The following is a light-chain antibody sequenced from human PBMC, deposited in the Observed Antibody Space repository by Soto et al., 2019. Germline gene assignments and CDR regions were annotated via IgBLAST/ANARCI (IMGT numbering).Light chain of an antibody. CDR3: QQRINWPRT. CDR2: DAS. CDR1: QSVSSY. V-gene: IGKV3-11*01. J-gene: IGKJ1*01. Sequence: EIVLTQSPATLSLSPGERATLSCRASQSVSSYLAWYQQKPGQAPRLLIYDASHRATGIPARFSGSGSGTDFTLTISSLEPADFAVYYCQQRINWPRTFGQGTKVEIK.